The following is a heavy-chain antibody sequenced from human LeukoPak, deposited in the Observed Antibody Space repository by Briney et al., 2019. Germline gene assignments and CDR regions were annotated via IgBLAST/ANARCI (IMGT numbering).Heavy chain of an antibody. V-gene: IGHV3-15*01. CDR3: TSRQERITIFGVVIGPDY. Sequence: PGGSLRLSCAASGFTFSNAWMSWVRQAPGKGLEWVGRSKSKTDGGTTDYAAPVKGRFTISRDDSKNTPYLQMNSLKTEDTAVYYCTSRQERITIFGVVIGPDYWGQGTLVTVSS. CDR1: GFTFSNAW. J-gene: IGHJ4*02. CDR2: SKSKTDGGTT. D-gene: IGHD3-3*01.